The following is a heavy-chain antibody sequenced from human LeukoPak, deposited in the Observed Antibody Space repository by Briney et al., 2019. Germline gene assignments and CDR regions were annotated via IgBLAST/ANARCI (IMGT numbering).Heavy chain of an antibody. D-gene: IGHD2-21*02. CDR2: MRDSGTNT. CDR3: AKDQTPCGGDCPRAFDI. Sequence: GGSLRLSCAASGFTFSTYVMSWVRQAPGKGLEWVSGMRDSGTNTYYADSVKGRFTISRDNSKNTLYLQMNSLRAEDTAVYYCAKDQTPCGGDCPRAFDIWGRGTMVTVSS. J-gene: IGHJ3*02. V-gene: IGHV3-23*01. CDR1: GFTFSTYV.